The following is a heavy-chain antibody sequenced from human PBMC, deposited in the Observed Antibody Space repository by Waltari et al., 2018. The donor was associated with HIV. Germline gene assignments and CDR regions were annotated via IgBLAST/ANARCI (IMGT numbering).Heavy chain of an antibody. D-gene: IGHD6-6*01. CDR1: GFIFNTYS. J-gene: IGHJ5*02. CDR2: ISSSGNFK. CDR3: ARDSRGSTWSLNWFDP. V-gene: IGHV3-21*02. Sequence: EVQLVESGGGPGKLGESLILSRVTPGFIFNTYSMTWVRQAPGKGPEWVSSISSSGNFKHYADSVKGRFTISRDNAENSLYLQMNGLRAEDTAIYYCARDSRGSTWSLNWFDPWGQGTLVIVSS.